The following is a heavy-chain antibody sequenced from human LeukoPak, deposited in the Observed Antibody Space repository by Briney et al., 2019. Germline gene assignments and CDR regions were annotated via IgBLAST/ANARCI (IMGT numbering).Heavy chain of an antibody. Sequence: GGSLRLSCAASGFTFSSYSMNWVRQAPGKGLEWVSYISSSSSTIYYADSVKGRFTISRDNAKNTLYLQMNSLRAEDTAVYYCARDRSAEVVVVAAMYYWGQGTLVTASS. V-gene: IGHV3-48*01. CDR3: ARDRSAEVVVVAAMYY. CDR1: GFTFSSYS. D-gene: IGHD2-15*01. CDR2: ISSSSSTI. J-gene: IGHJ4*02.